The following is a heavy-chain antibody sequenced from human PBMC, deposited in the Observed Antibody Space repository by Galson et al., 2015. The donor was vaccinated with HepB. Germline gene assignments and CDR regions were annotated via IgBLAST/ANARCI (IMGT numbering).Heavy chain of an antibody. J-gene: IGHJ4*02. Sequence: PALVKPTQTLTLTCAFSGFSLSTTGVGVGWIRQPPGKALEWLALIYWNDDKCYSPSLKSRLTITKDTSKNQVVLTMTNMDPVDTATYYCAHAPTQHPNYYFDYWGQGTLVTVSS. CDR2: IYWNDDK. D-gene: IGHD4-17*01. CDR1: GFSLSTTGVG. CDR3: AHAPTQHPNYYFDY. V-gene: IGHV2-5*01.